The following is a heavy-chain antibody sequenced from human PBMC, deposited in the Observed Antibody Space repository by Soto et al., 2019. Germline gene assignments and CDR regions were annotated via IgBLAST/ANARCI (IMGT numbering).Heavy chain of an antibody. Sequence: ASVKVSFKVSGYTLTELSMHWVRQAPGKGLEWMGGFDPEDGETIYAQKFQGRVTMTEDTSTDTAYMELSSLRSEDTAVYYCATKVRWYVGYYYYGMDVWGQGTTVTVSS. CDR3: ATKVRWYVGYYYYGMDV. CDR2: FDPEDGET. V-gene: IGHV1-24*01. J-gene: IGHJ6*02. D-gene: IGHD6-13*01. CDR1: GYTLTELS.